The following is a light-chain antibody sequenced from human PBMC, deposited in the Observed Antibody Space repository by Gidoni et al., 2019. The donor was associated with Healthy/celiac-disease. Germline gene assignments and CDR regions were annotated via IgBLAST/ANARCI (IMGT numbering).Light chain of an antibody. CDR3: QQYYSTPLLT. CDR2: WAS. J-gene: IGKJ4*01. V-gene: IGKV4-1*01. CDR1: QSVVYSSNNKNY. Sequence: DIVMTQSPDSLAVSLGERATINCKSSQSVVYSSNNKNYLAWYQQKPGQPPKLLIYWASTRESGVPDRFSGSGSGTDFTLTISSLQAEDVAVYYCQQYYSTPLLTCGGGTKVEIK.